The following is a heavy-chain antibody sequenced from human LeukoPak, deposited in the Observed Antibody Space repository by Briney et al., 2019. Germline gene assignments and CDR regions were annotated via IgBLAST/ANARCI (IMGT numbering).Heavy chain of an antibody. D-gene: IGHD6-19*01. Sequence: GESLKISCKGSGYSFTSYWIGWVRQMPGKGLEWMGIIYPGDSDTKYSPSFQGQVTISDDKSISTAYLQWSSLKASDTAMYYCARTGYTSGWYVGSFDYWGQGTLVTVSS. V-gene: IGHV5-51*01. CDR1: GYSFTSYW. CDR2: IYPGDSDT. J-gene: IGHJ4*02. CDR3: ARTGYTSGWYVGSFDY.